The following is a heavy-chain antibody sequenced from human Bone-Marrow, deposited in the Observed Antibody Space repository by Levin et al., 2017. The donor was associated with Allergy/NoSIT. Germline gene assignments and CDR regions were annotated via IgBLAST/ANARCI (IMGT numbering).Heavy chain of an antibody. Sequence: GESLKISCKGSGYIFPTYWIGWVRQMPGKGLEWMGIIYPADSDTRYSPSFEGQVTISVDKSISTAYLQWNSLKPSDTAIYYCSRGGRMGDFGYWGQGTLVTVSS. V-gene: IGHV5-51*01. D-gene: IGHD1-26*01. J-gene: IGHJ4*02. CDR2: IYPADSDT. CDR3: SRGGRMGDFGY. CDR1: GYIFPTYW.